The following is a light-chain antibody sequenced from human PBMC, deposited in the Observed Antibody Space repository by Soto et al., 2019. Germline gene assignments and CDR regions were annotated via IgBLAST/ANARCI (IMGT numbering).Light chain of an antibody. V-gene: IGLV1-40*01. Sequence: QSVLTQPPSVSGAPGQRVTISCTGSSCSFGAGYDVHWYQQLPGTAPKLLLYGNTNRPSGVPDRFSGSKSGTSASLAITGLQAEDEADYYCQSYHSSLRGVFGTGTKLTVL. CDR1: SCSFGAGYD. CDR3: QSYHSSLRGV. J-gene: IGLJ1*01. CDR2: GNT.